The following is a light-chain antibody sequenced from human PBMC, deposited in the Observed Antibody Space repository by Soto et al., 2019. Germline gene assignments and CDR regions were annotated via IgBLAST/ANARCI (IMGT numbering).Light chain of an antibody. J-gene: IGKJ4*01. CDR3: LQHNRYPLLT. CDR1: QGISTY. CDR2: AAS. Sequence: DIQMTQSPSAMSASVGDRVTITCRASQGISTYLAWFQQKPGKVPKRLIYAASSLQSGVPSRFSGSGSGTEFTLTISSRQPEDFATYYCLQHNRYPLLTFGGGTKGEIK. V-gene: IGKV1-17*03.